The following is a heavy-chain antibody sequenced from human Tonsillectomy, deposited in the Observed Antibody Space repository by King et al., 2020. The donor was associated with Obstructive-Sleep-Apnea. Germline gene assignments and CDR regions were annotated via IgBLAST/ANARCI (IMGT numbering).Heavy chain of an antibody. D-gene: IGHD3-10*01. CDR3: AKSIITMIRGVIIEGYYFEY. CDR2: VSGSGDSK. J-gene: IGHJ4*02. Sequence: EVQLVESGGGLVQPGGSLRLSCAVSGFTFSSYAMSWVRQAPGKGLEWVSGVSGSGDSKHYADSVKGRFTISRDNSKNTLYLQMNSLRAEDTAVYYCAKSIITMIRGVIIEGYYFEYWGQGTLVTVSS. CDR1: GFTFSSYA. V-gene: IGHV3-23*04.